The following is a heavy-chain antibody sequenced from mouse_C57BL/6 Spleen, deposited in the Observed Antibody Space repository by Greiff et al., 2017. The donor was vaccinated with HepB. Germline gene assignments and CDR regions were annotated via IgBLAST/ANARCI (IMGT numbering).Heavy chain of an antibody. J-gene: IGHJ4*01. CDR3: ARRSSYCAMDD. CDR2: IDPSDSYT. CDR1: GYTFTSYW. V-gene: IGHV1-69*01. D-gene: IGHD1-1*01. Sequence: QVQLQQPGAELVMPGASVKLSCKASGYTFTSYWMHWVKQRPGQGLEWIGVIDPSDSYTNYNQKFKGKSTLTVDKSSSTAYMQLSSLTSEDSAVYYGARRSSYCAMDDWGQGTSVTVSS.